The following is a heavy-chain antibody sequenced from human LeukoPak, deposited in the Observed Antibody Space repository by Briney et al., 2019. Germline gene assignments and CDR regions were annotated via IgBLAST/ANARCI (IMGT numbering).Heavy chain of an antibody. D-gene: IGHD6-13*01. CDR3: TVRIAAAGTGD. CDR2: IKSKTDGGTK. V-gene: IGHV3-15*01. Sequence: GGSLRLSCAASGFSFSNASMSWVRQAPGKGLEWVGRIKSKTDGGTKDYAAHVKGRLTISRGDSKNTLYLQMNSLKTEDTAVYDCTVRIAAAGTGDWGQGTLVTVSS. CDR1: GFSFSNAS. J-gene: IGHJ4*02.